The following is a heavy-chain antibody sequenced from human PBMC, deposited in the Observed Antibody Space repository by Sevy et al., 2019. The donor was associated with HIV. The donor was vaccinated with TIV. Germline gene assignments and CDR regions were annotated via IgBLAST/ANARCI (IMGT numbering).Heavy chain of an antibody. V-gene: IGHV4-30-4*01. D-gene: IGHD5-12*01. J-gene: IGHJ5*02. Sequence: SETLSLTCTVSGGSISSGDYYWSWIRQPPGKGLEWIGYIYYTGSTYYNPSLNSRLTMSIDRSNNEFSLKLRSVTAADTAVYYCARGPYDSTEGSWGQGTLVTVSS. CDR1: GGSISSGDYY. CDR2: IYYTGST. CDR3: ARGPYDSTEGS.